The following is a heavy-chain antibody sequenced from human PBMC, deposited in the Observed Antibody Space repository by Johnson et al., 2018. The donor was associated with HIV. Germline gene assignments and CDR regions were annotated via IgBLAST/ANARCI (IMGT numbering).Heavy chain of an antibody. Sequence: EQLVESGGGLVQPGESLRLSCGASGFTFSSHHMHWVRQAPGKGLEHVSAISGNGGSTYYANSVKGRFTISRDNFKNTLYLQMGSLTAEDMAVYYCARRRYSTSWQEAFDIWGQGTMVTVSS. CDR2: ISGNGGST. CDR1: GFTFSSHH. CDR3: ARRRYSTSWQEAFDI. V-gene: IGHV3-64*01. J-gene: IGHJ3*02. D-gene: IGHD6-13*01.